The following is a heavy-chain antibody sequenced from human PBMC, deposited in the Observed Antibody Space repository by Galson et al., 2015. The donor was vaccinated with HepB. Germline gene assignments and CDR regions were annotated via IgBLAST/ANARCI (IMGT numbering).Heavy chain of an antibody. CDR2: IYFSGTT. Sequence: ETLSLTCTVSGDSISGGSYFWGWIRQPPGKGLEYIGSIYFSGTTFRNPSLKSRVTVSIDTSMNQFSLRVTSATAADTAVYYCARHDAAYSLLYYFDYWGQGTLVTVSS. D-gene: IGHD4-11*01. J-gene: IGHJ4*02. CDR3: ARHDAAYSLLYYFDY. CDR1: GDSISGGSYF. V-gene: IGHV4-39*01.